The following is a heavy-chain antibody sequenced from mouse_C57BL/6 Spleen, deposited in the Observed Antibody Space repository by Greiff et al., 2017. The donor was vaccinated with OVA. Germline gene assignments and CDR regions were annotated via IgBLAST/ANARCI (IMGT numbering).Heavy chain of an antibody. CDR2: IYPGDGDT. D-gene: IGHD2-3*01. CDR3: ARGEDGYYVMFAY. CDR1: GYAFSSYW. Sequence: QVHVKQSGAELVKPGASVKISCKASGYAFSSYWMNWVKQRPGKGLEWIGQIYPGDGDTNYNGKFKGKATLTADKSSSTAYMQLSSLTSEDSAVYFCARGEDGYYVMFAYWGQGTLVTVSA. V-gene: IGHV1-80*01. J-gene: IGHJ3*01.